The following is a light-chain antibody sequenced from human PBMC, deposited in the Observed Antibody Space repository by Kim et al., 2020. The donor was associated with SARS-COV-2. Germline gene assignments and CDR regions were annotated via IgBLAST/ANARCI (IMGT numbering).Light chain of an antibody. CDR3: QQCNDSSST. J-gene: IGKJ1*01. CDR1: QSVRSGS. Sequence: EIVLTQSPGTLSLSAGEGATISCRASQSVRSGSVAWYQQKPGQTPRLLIYGTSNRATGIPDRFSGSGSGTDFTLTITRLEPEDFAVYYCQQCNDSSSTFGQGTKVDIK. CDR2: GTS. V-gene: IGKV3-20*01.